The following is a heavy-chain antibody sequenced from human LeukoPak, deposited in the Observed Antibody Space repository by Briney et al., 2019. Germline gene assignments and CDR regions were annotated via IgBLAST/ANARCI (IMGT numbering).Heavy chain of an antibody. Sequence: GGSLRLSCAASGFSFSNYWMSWVRQAPGKGLEWVAYINQDGSEKFYADSVKGRFTISRDNPKNSLYLQLNSLRADDTAVYYCARGRDWKWNNNWFDAWGQGTLVTVSS. V-gene: IGHV3-7*01. CDR1: GFSFSNYW. J-gene: IGHJ5*02. D-gene: IGHD1-1*01. CDR3: ARGRDWKWNNNWFDA. CDR2: INQDGSEK.